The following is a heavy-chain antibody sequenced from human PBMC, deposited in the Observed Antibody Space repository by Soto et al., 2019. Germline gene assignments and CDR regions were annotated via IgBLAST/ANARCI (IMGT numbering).Heavy chain of an antibody. CDR1: GFTFSSYA. V-gene: IGHV3-23*01. J-gene: IGHJ4*02. CDR2: ISGSGGST. D-gene: IGHD3-10*01. Sequence: GGSLRLSCAASGFTFSSYAMSWVRQAPGKGLEWVSAISGSGGSTYYADSVKGRFTISRDNSKNTLYLQMNSLKTEDTAVYYCTTRTPYYYGSGSYYKPTSHWGQGTLVTVSS. CDR3: TTRTPYYYGSGSYYKPTSH.